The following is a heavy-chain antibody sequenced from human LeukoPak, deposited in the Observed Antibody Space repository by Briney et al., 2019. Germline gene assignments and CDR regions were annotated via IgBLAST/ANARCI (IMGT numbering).Heavy chain of an antibody. CDR1: GYTFTSYG. D-gene: IGHD3-22*01. Sequence: ASVKVSCKASGYTFTSYGISWVRQAPGQGLEWMGWISAYNGNTNYAQKLQGRVTMTTDTSTSTAYMELRSLRSDDTAVYYCTRGKLVYYDSSGYLPDYWGQGTLVTVSS. CDR3: TRGKLVYYDSSGYLPDY. CDR2: ISAYNGNT. V-gene: IGHV1-18*01. J-gene: IGHJ4*02.